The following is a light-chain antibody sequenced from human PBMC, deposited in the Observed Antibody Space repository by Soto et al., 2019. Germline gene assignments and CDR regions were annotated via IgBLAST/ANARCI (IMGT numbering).Light chain of an antibody. CDR1: GGSIASQY. CDR3: QSFDSSDQV. V-gene: IGLV6-57*01. J-gene: IGLJ3*02. Sequence: NFMLAQPHSVSESLGKTITISCTRRGGSIASQYVQWFQQRPGRSPTTVIYEDNHRPSGVPDRFSGSIDSSSNSASLTISGLKTEDEATYYCQSFDSSDQVFGGGTKLTVL. CDR2: EDN.